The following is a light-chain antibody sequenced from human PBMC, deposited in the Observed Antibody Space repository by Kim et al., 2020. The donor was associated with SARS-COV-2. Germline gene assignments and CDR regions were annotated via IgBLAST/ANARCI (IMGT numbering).Light chain of an antibody. CDR1: QNIRSW. J-gene: IGKJ1*01. CDR2: KAS. V-gene: IGKV1-5*03. Sequence: DIQMTQSPSTLSASVGDRVTITCRASQNIRSWLAWYQQKPGKAPKFLISKASSLESGVPSRFSGSGSGTEFTLTISNLQPDDFATYYYQQYQSYWTFGQGTKVDIK. CDR3: QQYQSYWT.